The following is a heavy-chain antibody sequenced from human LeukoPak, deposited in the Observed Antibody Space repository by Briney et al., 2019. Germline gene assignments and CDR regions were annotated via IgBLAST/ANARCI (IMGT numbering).Heavy chain of an antibody. J-gene: IGHJ4*02. V-gene: IGHV1-24*01. Sequence: GASVKVSCKVSGYTLTELSMHWVRQAPGKGLEWMGGFDPEDGETIYAQKFQGRVTMTEDTSTDTACMELSSLRSEDTAVYYCATVGNYYDSSGYYVYWGQGTLVTVSS. CDR2: FDPEDGET. CDR3: ATVGNYYDSSGYYVY. D-gene: IGHD3-22*01. CDR1: GYTLTELS.